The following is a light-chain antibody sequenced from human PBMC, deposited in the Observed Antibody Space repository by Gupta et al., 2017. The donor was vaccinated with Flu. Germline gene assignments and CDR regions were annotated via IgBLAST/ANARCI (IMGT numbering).Light chain of an antibody. CDR3: GSNGATYF. CDR1: TSDIGTYHY. Sequence: QSALTQPRSVSGSPGQSVAISCHGTTSDIGTYHYVSWYQQHPGKAPKLMIYDVTRRPSGVPDRFSGSKSATTESLTISGLEAEDEYYYYCGSNGATYFFGGGIKVTVI. J-gene: IGLJ2*01. CDR2: DVT. V-gene: IGLV2-11*01.